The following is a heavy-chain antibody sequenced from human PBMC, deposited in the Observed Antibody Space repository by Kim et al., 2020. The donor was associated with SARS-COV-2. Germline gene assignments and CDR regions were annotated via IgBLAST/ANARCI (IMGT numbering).Heavy chain of an antibody. J-gene: IGHJ4*02. Sequence: APKFQGRVTITAAESTSTAYMELSSLRSEDTAVYYCARDLFYGGNSGFDYWGQGTLVTVSS. D-gene: IGHD4-17*01. V-gene: IGHV1-69*01. CDR3: ARDLFYGGNSGFDY.